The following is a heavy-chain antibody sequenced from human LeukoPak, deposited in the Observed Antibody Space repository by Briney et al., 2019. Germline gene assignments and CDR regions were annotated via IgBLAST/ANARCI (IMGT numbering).Heavy chain of an antibody. V-gene: IGHV1-69*04. Sequence: AASVKVSCKASGGTFSSYAISWVRQAPGQGLEWMGRIILILGIANYAQKFQGRVTITADKSTSTAYMELSSLRSEDTAVYYCARDEGRDGYNMDYWGQGTLVTVSS. CDR3: ARDEGRDGYNMDY. CDR1: GGTFSSYA. CDR2: IILILGIA. D-gene: IGHD5-24*01. J-gene: IGHJ4*02.